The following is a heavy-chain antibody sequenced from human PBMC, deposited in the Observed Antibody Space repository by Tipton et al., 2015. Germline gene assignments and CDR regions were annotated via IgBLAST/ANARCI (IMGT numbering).Heavy chain of an antibody. D-gene: IGHD3-3*01. J-gene: IGHJ6*02. CDR2: IYTSGST. CDR3: ARLFPSVTPCEFWSGASRVYYGMAL. V-gene: IGHV4-61*02. CDR1: GGSISSSSYY. Sequence: TLSLTCTVSGGSISSSSYYWSWIRQPAGKGLEWIGRIYTSGSTNYNPSLKSRVTMSVDTSKNQFSLKLSSVTAADTAVYYCARLFPSVTPCEFWSGASRVYYGMALWRQGTMVTVSS.